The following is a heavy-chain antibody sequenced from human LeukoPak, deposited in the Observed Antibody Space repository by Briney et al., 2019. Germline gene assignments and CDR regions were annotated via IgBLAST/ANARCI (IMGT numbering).Heavy chain of an antibody. Sequence: GGSLRLSCATSGFTFSLYWMNWVRQAPGKGLEWVANIKEDGSKKYYVESVKGRFTISRDNAKNSVFLQMNTLRADDTAVYYCARATRDDYGDVHDAFDVWGQGTMVAVSS. D-gene: IGHD4-17*01. J-gene: IGHJ3*01. CDR2: IKEDGSKK. CDR3: ARATRDDYGDVHDAFDV. CDR1: GFTFSLYW. V-gene: IGHV3-7*01.